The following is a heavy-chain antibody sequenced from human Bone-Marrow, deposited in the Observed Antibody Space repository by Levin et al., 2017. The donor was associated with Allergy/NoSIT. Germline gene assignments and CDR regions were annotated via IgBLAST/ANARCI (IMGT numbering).Heavy chain of an antibody. Sequence: SQTLSLTCSVSGGYISSYYWSWIRQPPGKGLEWIAYIYHSGSTNYNPSLKSRVTISVDRSKKQFSLKLNSVTAADTAVYYCAGGVGTTHFQHWGQGTLVTVSS. CDR2: IYHSGST. CDR1: GGYISSYY. V-gene: IGHV4-59*01. J-gene: IGHJ1*01. CDR3: AGGVGTTHFQH. D-gene: IGHD3-16*01.